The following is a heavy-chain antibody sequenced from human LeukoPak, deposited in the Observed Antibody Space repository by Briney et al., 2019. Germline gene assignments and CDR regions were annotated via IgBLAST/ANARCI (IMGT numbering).Heavy chain of an antibody. V-gene: IGHV4-59*01. CDR2: IYYNGST. J-gene: IGHJ4*02. CDR3: ARGGRYCFDQ. CDR1: RGSINSYY. D-gene: IGHD3-10*01. Sequence: PSETLSLTCTVSRGSINSYYWSWIRQSPEKGLEWLGYIYYNGSTNYNPSLKSRVTISLDTSKSHFSLKLNSVTAADTAVYSCARGGRYCFDQWGQGTLVTVSS.